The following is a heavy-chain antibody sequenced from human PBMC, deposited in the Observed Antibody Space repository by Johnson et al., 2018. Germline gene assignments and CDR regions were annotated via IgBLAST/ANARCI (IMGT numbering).Heavy chain of an antibody. V-gene: IGHV3-7*01. CDR2: IKEDGSEK. CDR1: GFTFSNYW. D-gene: IGHD5-18*01. CDR3: ARALRGYRYGTGLDYYGMDV. Sequence: EVQLVESGGGLVQPGGSLRLSCAASGFTFSNYWMSWVRQAPGKGLEWVATIKEDGSEKYYVDSVKGRFTISRDNAKNSLYLQMTSLRAEETAVYYCARALRGYRYGTGLDYYGMDVWGQGTTVPVS. J-gene: IGHJ6*02.